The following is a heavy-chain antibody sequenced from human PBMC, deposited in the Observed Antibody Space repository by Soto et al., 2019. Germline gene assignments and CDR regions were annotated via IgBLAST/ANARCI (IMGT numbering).Heavy chain of an antibody. CDR1: VVTINTYY. V-gene: IGHV4-59*01. Sequence: PERLSLACAVSVVTINTYYWGWVRQPPGKGLEWIGYNYHSGTTNYNPSLKSRVTISVDTSKNQFSLRLTSVTAADTAIYYCVREAYIGYGHAIDHWGQGTLVTVSS. CDR2: NYHSGTT. CDR3: VREAYIGYGHAIDH. J-gene: IGHJ4*02. D-gene: IGHD5-12*01.